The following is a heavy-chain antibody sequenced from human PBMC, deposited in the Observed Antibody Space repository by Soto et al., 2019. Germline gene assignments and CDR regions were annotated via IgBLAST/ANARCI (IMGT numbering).Heavy chain of an antibody. Sequence: QVQLVQSGAEVKKPGASVKVSCKASGYTFTSYAMHWVRQAPGQRLEWMGWINAGNGNTKNSQKFQGIVPITRDTSASTAYLELTSLRSEATAVYYCSPFATVLHPDAFHIWGQGTMVTVSS. CDR3: SPFATVLHPDAFHI. V-gene: IGHV1-3*01. J-gene: IGHJ3*02. D-gene: IGHD4-17*01. CDR1: GYTFTSYA. CDR2: INAGNGNT.